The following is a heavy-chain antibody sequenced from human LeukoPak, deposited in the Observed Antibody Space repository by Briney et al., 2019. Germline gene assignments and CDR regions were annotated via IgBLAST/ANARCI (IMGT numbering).Heavy chain of an antibody. CDR3: ARVLETDCRGGSCYSGLDD. D-gene: IGHD2-15*01. J-gene: IGHJ4*02. V-gene: IGHV3-21*01. CDR1: GFTFRSYN. CDR2: ISRTGSYI. Sequence: GGPLRLSCAASGFTFRSYNMNWVRQAPGRGLEWVSSISRTGSYIYYADSVKGRFTISRDNAQNSLYLQMNSLRVEDTAVYYCARVLETDCRGGSCYSGLDDWGQGTLVTVSS.